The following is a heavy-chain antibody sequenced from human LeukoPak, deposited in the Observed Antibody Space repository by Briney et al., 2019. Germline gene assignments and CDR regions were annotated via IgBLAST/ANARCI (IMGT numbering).Heavy chain of an antibody. CDR3: AREGYYGSGSYYNYNYYMDV. J-gene: IGHJ6*03. CDR1: GFTFCDYY. CDR2: ISSSGSTI. Sequence: GGSLRLSCAASGFTFCDYYMTWIRQAPGQGLEWVTYISSSGSTIYYADSVKGRFTISRDNAKNSLYLQMNSLRAEDTAVYYCAREGYYGSGSYYNYNYYMDVWGKGTTVTISS. V-gene: IGHV3-11*01. D-gene: IGHD3-10*01.